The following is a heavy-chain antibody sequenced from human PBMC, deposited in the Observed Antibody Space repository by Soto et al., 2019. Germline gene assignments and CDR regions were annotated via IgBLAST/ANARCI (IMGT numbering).Heavy chain of an antibody. D-gene: IGHD2-15*01. V-gene: IGHV3-48*01. CDR2: ISSSSGTI. Sequence: GGSLRLSCAASGFTFSSYSMNWVRQAPGKGLEWVSYISSSSGTIYYADSVKGRFTISRDNAKNSLYLQMNSLRAEDTAVYYCARNPDLGYCSGGSCYAAFDIWGQRTTDIVSS. CDR3: ARNPDLGYCSGGSCYAAFDI. J-gene: IGHJ3*02. CDR1: GFTFSSYS.